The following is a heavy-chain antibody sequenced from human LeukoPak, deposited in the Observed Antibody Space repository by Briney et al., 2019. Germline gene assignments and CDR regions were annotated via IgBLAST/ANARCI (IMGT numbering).Heavy chain of an antibody. CDR1: GFTVSSNY. Sequence: GGSLILSCAASGFTVSSNYMSWVRQAPGKGLEWVSVIYSGGSTYYADSVKGRFTVSRDNAKNSLYLQMNSLRAEDTAVYYCASEYYYDSSGYYYVSSYFDYWGQGALVTVSS. CDR3: ASEYYYDSSGYYYVSSYFDY. D-gene: IGHD3-22*01. CDR2: IYSGGST. V-gene: IGHV3-66*01. J-gene: IGHJ4*02.